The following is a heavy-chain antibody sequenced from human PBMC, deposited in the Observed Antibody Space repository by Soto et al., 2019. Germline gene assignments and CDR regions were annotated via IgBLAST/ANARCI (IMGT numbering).Heavy chain of an antibody. V-gene: IGHV4-59*01. Sequence: SETLSLTCTVSGGSISSYYWSWIRQPPGKGLEWIGYIYYSGSTNYNPSLKSRVTISVDTSKNQFSLKLSPVTAADTAVYYCARALGDIVVVPAAMAHYYYYYYMDVWGKGTTVTVSS. CDR3: ARALGDIVVVPAAMAHYYYYYYMDV. D-gene: IGHD2-2*01. CDR2: IYYSGST. J-gene: IGHJ6*03. CDR1: GGSISSYY.